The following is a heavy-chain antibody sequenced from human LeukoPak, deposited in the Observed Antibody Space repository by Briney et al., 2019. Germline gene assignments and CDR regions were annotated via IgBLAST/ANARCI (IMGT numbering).Heavy chain of an antibody. J-gene: IGHJ4*02. CDR3: AGYSSSWSH. CDR1: GGSISSYY. V-gene: IGHV4-59*08. D-gene: IGHD6-13*01. Sequence: PSETLSLTCTVSGGSISSYYWRWIRQPPGKGLEWIGYIYYSGSTNYNPSLKSRVTISVDTSKNQFSLKLSSVTAADTAVYYCAGYSSSWSHWGQGTLVTVSS. CDR2: IYYSGST.